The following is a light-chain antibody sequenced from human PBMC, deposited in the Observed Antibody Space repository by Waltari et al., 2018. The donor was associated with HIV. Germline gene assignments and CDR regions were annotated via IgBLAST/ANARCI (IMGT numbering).Light chain of an antibody. CDR1: SSNLGSNN. CDR3: AAWDDSLNGWV. CDR2: SNN. Sequence: QSVLTQPPSASGTPGQRVTISCSGSSSNLGSNNVNWYQQLPGTAPKLLIYSNNQRPSGVPDRFSGSKSGTSASLAISGLQSEDEADYYCAAWDDSLNGWVFGGGTKLTVL. V-gene: IGLV1-44*01. J-gene: IGLJ3*02.